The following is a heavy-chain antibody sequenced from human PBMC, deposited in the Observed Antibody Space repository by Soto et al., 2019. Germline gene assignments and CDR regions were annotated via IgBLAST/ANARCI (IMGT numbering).Heavy chain of an antibody. V-gene: IGHV4-31*03. CDR3: AHVPFGGINYLPTRGMDV. CDR1: GGSISSNDFY. D-gene: IGHD3-16*01. Sequence: SETLSLTCTVSGGSISSNDFYWSWIRQHPGKGLEWIGYIYYSGNTYYNPSLKSRVTILVDTSKNQVVLTMTNMDPVDTATYYCAHVPFGGINYLPTRGMDVWGQGTTVTVSS. J-gene: IGHJ6*02. CDR2: IYYSGNT.